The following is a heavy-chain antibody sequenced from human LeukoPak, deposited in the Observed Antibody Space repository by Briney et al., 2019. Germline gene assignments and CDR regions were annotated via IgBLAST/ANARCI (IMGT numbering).Heavy chain of an antibody. CDR3: ARDNSVEDTAWWFDP. CDR1: GYTFTGYY. Sequence: ASVRVSCKSSGYTFTGYYMHWVRQAPGQGLEWMGIINPSGGSTSYAQKFQGRVTMTRDMSTSTDYMELSSLRSEDTAVYYCARDNSVEDTAWWFDPWGQGTLVTVSS. D-gene: IGHD4-23*01. CDR2: INPSGGST. J-gene: IGHJ5*02. V-gene: IGHV1-46*01.